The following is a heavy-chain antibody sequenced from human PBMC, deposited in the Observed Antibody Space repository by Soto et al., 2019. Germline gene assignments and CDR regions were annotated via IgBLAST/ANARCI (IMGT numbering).Heavy chain of an antibody. CDR3: ASGDSQFSSVFDY. D-gene: IGHD7-27*01. Sequence: QTLSLTCSVSGGPFPSGGYYWSWIRQEPGKGLEWIGYIYYNGDTSYNPSLRSRVTISADTSKTQFSLRLRSVTYADTAVYYCASGDSQFSSVFDYWGQGRLVTVSS. J-gene: IGHJ4*02. CDR2: IYYNGDT. V-gene: IGHV4-31*03. CDR1: GGPFPSGGYY.